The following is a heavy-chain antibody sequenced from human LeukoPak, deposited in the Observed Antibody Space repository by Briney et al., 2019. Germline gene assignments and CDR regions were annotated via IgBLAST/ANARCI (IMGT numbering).Heavy chain of an antibody. CDR1: GFTFDDYA. CDR3: AKDMDYYDRSGYLVGAFDI. V-gene: IGHV3-9*01. CDR2: ISWDSGSI. J-gene: IGHJ3*02. Sequence: GGSLRLSCAASGFTFDDYAMHWVRQAPGKGLEWVSGISWDSGSIAYADSVKGRFTISRDNAKSSLYLQMNSLRAEDTALYYCAKDMDYYDRSGYLVGAFDIWGQGTMVTVSS. D-gene: IGHD3-22*01.